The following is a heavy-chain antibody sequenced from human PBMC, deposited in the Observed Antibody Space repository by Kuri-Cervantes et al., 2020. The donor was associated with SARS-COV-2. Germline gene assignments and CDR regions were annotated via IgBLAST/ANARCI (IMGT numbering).Heavy chain of an antibody. Sequence: ASVKVSCKTFGYTFGNYAITWVRQAPGQGLEWMGIINPSGGSTSYAQKFQGRVTMTRDTSTSTVYMELSSLRSEDTAVYYCAREGAVVVPAAVRFYYYGMDVWGQGTTVTVSS. J-gene: IGHJ6*02. D-gene: IGHD2-2*01. CDR3: AREGAVVVPAAVRFYYYGMDV. CDR1: GYTFGNYA. CDR2: INPSGGST. V-gene: IGHV1-46*03.